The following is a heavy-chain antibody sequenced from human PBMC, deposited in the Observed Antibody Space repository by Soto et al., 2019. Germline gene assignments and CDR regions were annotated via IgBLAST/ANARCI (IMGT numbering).Heavy chain of an antibody. D-gene: IGHD6-13*01. J-gene: IGHJ3*02. V-gene: IGHV3-11*01. Sequence: GGSLRLSCAASGFTFSDYYMSWIRQAPGKGLEWVSYISSSGSTIYYADSVKGRFTISRDNAKNSLYLQMNSLRAEDTAVYYCARENIAAAVGDAFDIWGQGTMVTVSS. CDR2: ISSSGSTI. CDR3: ARENIAAAVGDAFDI. CDR1: GFTFSDYY.